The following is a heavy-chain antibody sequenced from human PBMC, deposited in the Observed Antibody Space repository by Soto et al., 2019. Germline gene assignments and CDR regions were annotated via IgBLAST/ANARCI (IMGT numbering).Heavy chain of an antibody. CDR3: ARQGFGVLHGLVDV. Sequence: SETLSLTCTISGCSFSSIHNHYCSWIRQPPGKGLEWIGYISYSGYTSYNPSLKSRVIISVDTSKNQVSLNLVPVTAADTAVYYCARQGFGVLHGLVDVWGQGTTVTVSS. CDR2: ISYSGYT. J-gene: IGHJ6*02. V-gene: IGHV4-59*08. CDR1: GCSFSSIHNHY. D-gene: IGHD3-10*01.